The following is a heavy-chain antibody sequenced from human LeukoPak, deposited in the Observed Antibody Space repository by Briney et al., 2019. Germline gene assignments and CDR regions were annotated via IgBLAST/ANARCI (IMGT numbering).Heavy chain of an antibody. V-gene: IGHV3-74*01. CDR2: INSDGATT. Sequence: GGSLRLSCAASGFSFSNSWMHWVRQAPGKGLVWVSRINSDGATTYYADSVKGRFTISRDNAKNSLYLQMNSLRAEDTALYYCAKDGVGYYDSSGPSGFDYWGQGTLVTVSS. J-gene: IGHJ4*02. CDR3: AKDGVGYYDSSGPSGFDY. CDR1: GFSFSNSW. D-gene: IGHD3-22*01.